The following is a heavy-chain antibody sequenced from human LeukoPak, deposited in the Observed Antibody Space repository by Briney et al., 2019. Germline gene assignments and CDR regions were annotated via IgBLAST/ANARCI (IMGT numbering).Heavy chain of an antibody. Sequence: GGSLRLSCAASGFTFSSYSMNWVRQAPGRGLEWVSSISSSSSYIYYADSVKGRFTISRDNAKNSLYLQMNSLRAEDTAVYYCARAARTGRLGYYFDYWGQGTLVTVSS. CDR2: ISSSSSYI. D-gene: IGHD3/OR15-3a*01. CDR3: ARAARTGRLGYYFDY. V-gene: IGHV3-21*01. J-gene: IGHJ4*02. CDR1: GFTFSSYS.